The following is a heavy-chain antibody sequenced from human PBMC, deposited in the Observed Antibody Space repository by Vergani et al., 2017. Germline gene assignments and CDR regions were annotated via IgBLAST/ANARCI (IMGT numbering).Heavy chain of an antibody. Sequence: EVQLVQSGAEVKKPGASLKISCKGSGYSFTSYWIGWVRPMPGKGLEWMGIIYPGDSDTRYSPSFQGQVTISADKSISTAYLQWSSLKASDTAMYYCARSAIGYCSSTSCSGGAFDIWGQGTMVTVSS. CDR1: GYSFTSYW. D-gene: IGHD2-2*01. CDR3: ARSAIGYCSSTSCSGGAFDI. CDR2: IYPGDSDT. J-gene: IGHJ3*02. V-gene: IGHV5-51*01.